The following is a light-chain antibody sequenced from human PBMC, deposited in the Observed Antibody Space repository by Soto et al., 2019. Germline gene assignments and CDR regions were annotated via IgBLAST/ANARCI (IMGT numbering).Light chain of an antibody. CDR1: SSNIGAGYD. CDR2: GNN. CDR3: QSYATGLSVLYV. V-gene: IGLV1-40*01. J-gene: IGLJ1*01. Sequence: QSVLTQPPSVSGAPGQRVTISCTGSSSNIGAGYDVHWYQQLPGTAPKLLIYGNNNRPSGVPDRFSGSKSGTSASLAVTGLQAEDEADYYCQSYATGLSVLYVFGTGTKVTAL.